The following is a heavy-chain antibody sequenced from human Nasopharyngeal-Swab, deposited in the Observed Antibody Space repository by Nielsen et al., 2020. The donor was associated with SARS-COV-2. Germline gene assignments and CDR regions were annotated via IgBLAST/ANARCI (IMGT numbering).Heavy chain of an antibody. J-gene: IGHJ4*02. CDR2: ITGSGGGT. Sequence: RGSLRLSCAASGFTFSNSAMSWVRQFPGKGLEWVATITGSGGGTYSADSVKGRFTISRDNLKNTLYLQMSSLRADDTAVYYCAKVYSYFDIWGQGTLVTVSS. D-gene: IGHD2-15*01. CDR1: GFTFSNSA. V-gene: IGHV3-23*01. CDR3: AKVYSYFDI.